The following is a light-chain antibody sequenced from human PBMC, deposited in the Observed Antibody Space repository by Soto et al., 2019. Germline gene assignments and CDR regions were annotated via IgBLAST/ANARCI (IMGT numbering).Light chain of an antibody. V-gene: IGKV1-5*03. Sequence: DIQMTQSPSTLSASLGDRVTITCGASQSLNSLLAWYQQKPGKAPKFLIYQASSLESGVPSRFRGSGSGTEFTLTISSLPPDDFEIYYCQQYNDYPLTFGGGTKVDIK. J-gene: IGKJ4*01. CDR2: QAS. CDR1: QSLNSL. CDR3: QQYNDYPLT.